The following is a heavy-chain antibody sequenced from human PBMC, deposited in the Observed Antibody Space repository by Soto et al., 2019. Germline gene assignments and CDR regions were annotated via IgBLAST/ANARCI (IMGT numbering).Heavy chain of an antibody. CDR3: VRLIGNSWLDF. V-gene: IGHV6-1*01. J-gene: IGHJ5*01. Sequence: SQTLSPTFAISGGSVSSSSVTWNWVRHSPSRGLEWLGRTYYRSKWYNDYAESVKSRITINPDTSKNQFSLHLNSVTPEDTAVYYCVRLIGNSWLDFWGQGTLVTVSS. D-gene: IGHD1-26*01. CDR2: TYYRSKWYN. CDR1: GGSVSSSSVT.